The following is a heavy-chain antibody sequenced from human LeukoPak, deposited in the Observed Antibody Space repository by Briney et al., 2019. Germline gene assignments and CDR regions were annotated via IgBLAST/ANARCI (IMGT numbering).Heavy chain of an antibody. D-gene: IGHD3-10*01. J-gene: IGHJ4*02. CDR2: ISGSGGST. CDR3: AKTPKIRGVSNFDY. V-gene: IGHV3-23*01. Sequence: GGSLRLSCAASGFTFSSYAMSWVRQAPGKGLEWVSAISGSGGSTYYADSVKGRFTISRDNSKNTVYLQMNSLRTEDTAVYYCAKTPKIRGVSNFDYWGQGTLVTVSS. CDR1: GFTFSSYA.